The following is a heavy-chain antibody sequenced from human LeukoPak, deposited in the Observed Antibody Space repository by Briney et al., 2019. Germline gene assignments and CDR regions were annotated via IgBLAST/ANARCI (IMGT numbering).Heavy chain of an antibody. J-gene: IGHJ4*02. Sequence: GGSLRLSCVASGFTFSSYWMHWVRQAPGKGLVWVSRINSDGSITTYADSVRGRLTISRDNAKSTLYLQMNSLRAEDTAVYYCASSTQISKYADYWGQGALVTVSS. CDR1: GFTFSSYW. CDR3: ASSTQISKYADY. V-gene: IGHV3-74*01. D-gene: IGHD2-2*01. CDR2: INSDGSIT.